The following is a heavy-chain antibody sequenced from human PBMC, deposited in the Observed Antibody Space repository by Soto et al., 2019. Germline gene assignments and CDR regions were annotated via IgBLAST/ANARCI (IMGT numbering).Heavy chain of an antibody. V-gene: IGHV1-69*13. J-gene: IGHJ6*02. CDR2: IIPIFGTA. CDR3: ARELPRKAYYSYGMDV. CDR1: GGTFSSYA. Sequence: SVKVSCKASGGTFSSYAISWVRQAPGQGLEWMGGIIPIFGTANYAQKFQGRVTITADESTSTAYMELSSLRSEGTAVYYCARELPRKAYYSYGMDVWGQGTTVTVSS.